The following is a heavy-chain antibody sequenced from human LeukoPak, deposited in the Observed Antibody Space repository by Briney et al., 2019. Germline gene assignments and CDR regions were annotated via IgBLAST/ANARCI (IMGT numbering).Heavy chain of an antibody. J-gene: IGHJ5*02. D-gene: IGHD3-10*01. CDR2: INHSGST. Sequence: PSETLSLTCAVYGGSFSGYYWSWIRQPPGKGLEWIGEINHSGSTNYNPSLKSRVTISVDTSKNQFSLKLSSVTAADTAVYYCARLLTYYYGSGSYWGMRWFDPWGQGTLVTVSS. V-gene: IGHV4-34*01. CDR1: GGSFSGYY. CDR3: ARLLTYYYGSGSYWGMRWFDP.